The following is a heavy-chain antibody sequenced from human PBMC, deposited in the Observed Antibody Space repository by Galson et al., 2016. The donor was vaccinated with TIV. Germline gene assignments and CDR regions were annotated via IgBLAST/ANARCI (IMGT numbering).Heavy chain of an antibody. CDR3: ARRGNITIFGVPYPDYYYYMDV. V-gene: IGHV4-59*11. J-gene: IGHJ6*03. CDR2: LFYSGSR. CDR1: GGSITSHY. D-gene: IGHD3-3*01. Sequence: LSLTCTVSGGSITSHYWSRIRQPPGKGLEWIGYLFYSGSRNFNSSFQSRVTVSLDTSKNQFSLKLKSVTAADTAVYYCARRGNITIFGVPYPDYYYYMDVWGKGTTVTVSS.